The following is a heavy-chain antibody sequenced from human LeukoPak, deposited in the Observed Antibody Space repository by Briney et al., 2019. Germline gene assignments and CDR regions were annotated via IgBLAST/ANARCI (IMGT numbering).Heavy chain of an antibody. Sequence: ASVKISCKASGYTFTSYGISWVRQAPGQGLEWMGWISAYNGNTNFAQKFQGRVTMTRDTSISTAYMELSRLRSDDTAVYYCAREGFGVVIMANAFDIWGQGTMVTVSS. CDR3: AREGFGVVIMANAFDI. D-gene: IGHD3-3*01. CDR1: GYTFTSYG. V-gene: IGHV1-18*01. CDR2: ISAYNGNT. J-gene: IGHJ3*02.